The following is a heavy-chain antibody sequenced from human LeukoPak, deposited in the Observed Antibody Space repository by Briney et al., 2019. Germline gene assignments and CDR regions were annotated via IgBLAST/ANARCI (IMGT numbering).Heavy chain of an antibody. J-gene: IGHJ4*02. CDR3: ARGEVSAD. CDR2: ITGSSTTI. CDR1: GFIFSSYS. V-gene: IGHV3-48*01. D-gene: IGHD1-26*01. Sequence: GGSLRLSCEGSGFIFSSYSMTWLRQAPGKGLEWISFITGSSTTIYYADSVKGRFTVSRDNARNSLFLQMNSLRAEDTAVYYCARGEVSADWGQGTLVTVSS.